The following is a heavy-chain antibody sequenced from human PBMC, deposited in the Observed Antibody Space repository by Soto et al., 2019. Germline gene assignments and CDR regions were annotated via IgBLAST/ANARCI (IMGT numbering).Heavy chain of an antibody. CDR2: ISSSSSYI. V-gene: IGHV3-21*01. CDR1: GFTFSSYS. J-gene: IGHJ5*02. D-gene: IGHD4-4*01. CDR3: ARDYLVSWPKLQNWFDP. Sequence: GGSLRLSCAASGFTFSSYSMNWVRQAPGKGLEWVSSISSSSSYIYYADSVKGRFTISRDNAKNSLYLQMNSLRAEDTAVYYCARDYLVSWPKLQNWFDPWGQGTLVTVSS.